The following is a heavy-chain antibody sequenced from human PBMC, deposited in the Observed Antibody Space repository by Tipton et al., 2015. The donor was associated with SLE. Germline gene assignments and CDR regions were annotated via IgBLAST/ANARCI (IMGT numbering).Heavy chain of an antibody. V-gene: IGHV4-39*07. CDR2: VSSTGGA. CDR3: ARHGRIEMATVKGLFDP. D-gene: IGHD5-24*01. Sequence: LRLSCTVSGGPIVSNSHYWAWVRRPPGKGLEWMGSVSSTGGAYYNPSLKSRLTTSVDTSKDQFSLRLTSVTAADTAIYYCARHGRIEMATVKGLFDPWGQGTLVSVSS. CDR1: GGPIVSNSHY. J-gene: IGHJ5*02.